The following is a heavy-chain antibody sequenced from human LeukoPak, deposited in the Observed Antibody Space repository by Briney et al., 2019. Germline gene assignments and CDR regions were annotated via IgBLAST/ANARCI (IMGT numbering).Heavy chain of an antibody. Sequence: SETLSLTCTVSGYSISSGYYWGWIRQPPGKGLEWIGSIYHSGSTYYNPSLKSRVTISVDTSKNQFSLKLSSVAAADTAVYYCASVGDTNFDYWGQGALVTVSS. V-gene: IGHV4-38-2*02. J-gene: IGHJ4*02. CDR3: ASVGDTNFDY. CDR1: GYSISSGYY. D-gene: IGHD1-26*01. CDR2: IYHSGST.